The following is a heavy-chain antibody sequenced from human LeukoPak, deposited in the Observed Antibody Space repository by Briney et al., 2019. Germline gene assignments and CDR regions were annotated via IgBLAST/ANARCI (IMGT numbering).Heavy chain of an antibody. CDR1: GFTFSRYG. V-gene: IGHV3-30*12. D-gene: IGHD7-27*01. J-gene: IGHJ4*02. CDR2: ISYDGSNK. Sequence: GGSLRLSCAASGFTFSRYGMHWVRQAPGKGLEWVAVISYDGSNKYYADSVKGRFTISRDNSKNTLYLQMNSLRAEDTAVYYCARDPPGAHFDYWGQGTLVTVSS. CDR3: ARDPPGAHFDY.